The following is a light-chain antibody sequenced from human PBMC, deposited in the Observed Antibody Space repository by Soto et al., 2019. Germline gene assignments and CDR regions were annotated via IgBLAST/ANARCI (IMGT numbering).Light chain of an antibody. V-gene: IGLV1-51*01. CDR3: GTWDSSLSSYV. CDR2: DNN. CDR1: SSNIGSNY. J-gene: IGLJ1*01. Sequence: QSVLTQPPSVSAAPGQKVTSSCSGSSSNIGSNYVSWYQQLPGTAPKFLIYDNNQRPSGIPDRFSGSKSGTSATLGITGLQTGDEADYYCGTWDSSLSSYVFGTGTKVTVL.